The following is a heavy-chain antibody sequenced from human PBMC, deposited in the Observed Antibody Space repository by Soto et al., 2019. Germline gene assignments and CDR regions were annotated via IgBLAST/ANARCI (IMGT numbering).Heavy chain of an antibody. Sequence: QVQLVQSGAEVKKPGASVEVSCKASGYTFISYGISWVRQAPGQGLEWMGWINAFNGNTNYAQKLQGRVTMTRDTSTSSAYMELRSLRSDDTAVYDCARDPVAGTYFDYWGQGTLVTVSS. CDR1: GYTFISYG. D-gene: IGHD6-19*01. CDR2: INAFNGNT. J-gene: IGHJ4*02. CDR3: ARDPVAGTYFDY. V-gene: IGHV1-18*01.